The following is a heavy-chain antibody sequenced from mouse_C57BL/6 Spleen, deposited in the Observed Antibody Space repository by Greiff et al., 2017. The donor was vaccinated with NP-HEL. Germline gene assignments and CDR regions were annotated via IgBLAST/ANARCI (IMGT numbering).Heavy chain of an antibody. CDR3: GTTTVVAEGAMDY. CDR2: IYPGDGDT. CDR1: GYAFSSSW. J-gene: IGHJ4*01. Sequence: QVQLKESGPELVKPGASVKISCKASGYAFSSSWMNWVKQRPGKGLEWIGRIYPGDGDTNYNGKFKGKATLTADKSSSTAYMQLSSLTSEDSAVYFCGTTTVVAEGAMDYWGQGTSVTVSS. V-gene: IGHV1-82*01. D-gene: IGHD1-1*01.